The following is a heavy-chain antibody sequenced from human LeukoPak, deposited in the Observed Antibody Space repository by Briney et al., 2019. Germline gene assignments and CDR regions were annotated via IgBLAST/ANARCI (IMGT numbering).Heavy chain of an antibody. J-gene: IGHJ4*02. Sequence: ASVKVSCKASGYTFTGYYMHWVRQAPVQGLEWMGWINPNSGGTNYAQKFQGRVTMTRDTSISTAYMELSRLRSDDTAVYYCARGYCSGGSCYYYFDYWGQGTLVTVSS. CDR1: GYTFTGYY. D-gene: IGHD2-15*01. CDR3: ARGYCSGGSCYYYFDY. CDR2: INPNSGGT. V-gene: IGHV1-2*02.